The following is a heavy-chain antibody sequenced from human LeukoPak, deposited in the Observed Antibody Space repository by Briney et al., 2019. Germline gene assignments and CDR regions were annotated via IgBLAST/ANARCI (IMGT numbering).Heavy chain of an antibody. V-gene: IGHV3-30*04. Sequence: GGSLRLSCAASGFTFSSYAMHWVRQAPGKGLEWVAVISYDGTNKYHADSVKGRFTISRDNSKNTLYLQMNSLRAEDTAVYYCARRETSAHYSNYFDYWGQGTLVTVSS. D-gene: IGHD3-22*01. CDR3: ARRETSAHYSNYFDY. J-gene: IGHJ4*02. CDR1: GFTFSSYA. CDR2: ISYDGTNK.